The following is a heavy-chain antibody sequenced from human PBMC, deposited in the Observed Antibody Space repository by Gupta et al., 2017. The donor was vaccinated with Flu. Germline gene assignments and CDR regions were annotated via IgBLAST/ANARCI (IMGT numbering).Heavy chain of an antibody. Sequence: EVQLVASGGGLVKPGGSLRLACVASGFTFMNGWMTWVRQAPGKGLEWIGRIKSPFDGGSTDYASTVKGRFTISRDDSKNTIYLQMNGLKTEDTALYYCARIAAAGTGNYMDVWGKGTTVTVSS. CDR2: IKSPFDGGST. J-gene: IGHJ6*03. D-gene: IGHD6-13*01. CDR3: ARIAAAGTGNYMDV. CDR1: GFTFMNGW. V-gene: IGHV3-15*01.